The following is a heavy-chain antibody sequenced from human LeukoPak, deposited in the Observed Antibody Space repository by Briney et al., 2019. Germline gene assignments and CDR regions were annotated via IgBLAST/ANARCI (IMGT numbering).Heavy chain of an antibody. CDR2: IYYTGST. D-gene: IGHD2-2*01. V-gene: IGHV4-59*08. CDR3: ARHALYCSSTSCQKARPYYFDY. J-gene: IGHJ4*02. CDR1: GGSINNYF. Sequence: PSETLSLTCTVSGGSINNYFWSWIRQPPGKRLEWIAYIYYTGSTNYNPSLKSRVIISVDTSKNQFSLKLSSVTAADTAVYYCARHALYCSSTSCQKARPYYFDYWGQGTLVTVSS.